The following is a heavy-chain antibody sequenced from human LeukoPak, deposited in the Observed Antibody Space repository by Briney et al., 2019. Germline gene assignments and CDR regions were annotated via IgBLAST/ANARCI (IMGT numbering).Heavy chain of an antibody. CDR1: GFTFDDYG. D-gene: IGHD3-3*01. J-gene: IGHJ4*02. Sequence: GGSLRLSCAASGFTFDDYGMSWVRQAPGKGLEWVSGINWSGGSTGYADSVKGRFAISRDNAKNSLYLQMNSLRAEDTALYYCATLYDFWSAYYPNWGQGTLVTVSS. CDR3: ATLYDFWSAYYPN. CDR2: INWSGGST. V-gene: IGHV3-20*04.